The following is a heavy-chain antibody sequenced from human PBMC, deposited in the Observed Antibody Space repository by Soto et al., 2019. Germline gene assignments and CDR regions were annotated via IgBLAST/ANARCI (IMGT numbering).Heavy chain of an antibody. J-gene: IGHJ6*02. D-gene: IGHD2-8*01. CDR3: ARANRVPAPSYYYYYYYGMDV. Sequence: SVKVSCKASGGTFSSYAISWVRQAPGQGLEWMGGIIPIFGTANYAQKFQGRVTITADESTSTAYMELSSLRSEDTAVYYCARANRVPAPSYYYYYYYGMDVWGQGTTVTVSS. CDR1: GGTFSSYA. CDR2: IIPIFGTA. V-gene: IGHV1-69*13.